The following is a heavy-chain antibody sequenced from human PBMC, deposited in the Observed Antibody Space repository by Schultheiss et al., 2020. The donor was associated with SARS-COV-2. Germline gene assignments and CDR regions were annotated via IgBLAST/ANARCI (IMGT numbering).Heavy chain of an antibody. CDR3: ARHYYDSSGYSTNWFDP. CDR1: GGSISSYY. J-gene: IGHJ5*02. D-gene: IGHD3-22*01. Sequence: SQTLPLTCTVSGGSISSYYWSWIRQPPGKGLEWIGYIYYSGSTNYNPSLKSRVTISVDTSKNQFSLRLSSVTAADTAVYYCARHYYDSSGYSTNWFDPWGQGTLVTVSS. V-gene: IGHV4-59*08. CDR2: IYYSGST.